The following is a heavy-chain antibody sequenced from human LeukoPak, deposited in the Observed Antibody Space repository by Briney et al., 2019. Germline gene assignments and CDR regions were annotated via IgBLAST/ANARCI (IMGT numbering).Heavy chain of an antibody. J-gene: IGHJ3*02. CDR2: ISGSGGGT. V-gene: IGHV3-23*01. Sequence: GGTLRLSCAASGFTFSSYGMSWVRQAPGKGLEWVSAISGSGGGTYYADSVKGRFTISRDNSKNTLYLQMNSLRAEDTAVYYCAKALAYCGGDCYSGDAFDIWGQGTMVTVSS. CDR1: GFTFSSYG. CDR3: AKALAYCGGDCYSGDAFDI. D-gene: IGHD2-21*02.